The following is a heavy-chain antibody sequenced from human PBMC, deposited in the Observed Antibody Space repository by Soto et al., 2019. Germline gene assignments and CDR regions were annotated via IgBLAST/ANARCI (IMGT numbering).Heavy chain of an antibody. Sequence: LSLTCTVSGGSISSGGYYWSWIRQHPGKGLEWIGYIYYSGSTYYNPSLKSRVTISVDTSKNQFSLKLSSVTAADTAVYYCARAIAVAGRLDYWGQGTLVTVSS. D-gene: IGHD6-19*01. J-gene: IGHJ4*02. V-gene: IGHV4-31*03. CDR1: GGSISSGGYY. CDR3: ARAIAVAGRLDY. CDR2: IYYSGST.